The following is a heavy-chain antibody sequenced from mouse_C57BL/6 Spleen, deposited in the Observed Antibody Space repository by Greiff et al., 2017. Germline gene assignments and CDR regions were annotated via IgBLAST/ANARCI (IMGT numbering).Heavy chain of an antibody. CDR3: TGRDDYDNYFDY. CDR1: GFTFSNYW. CDR2: IRLKSDNYAT. Sequence: EVKLMESGGGLVQPGGSMKLSCVASGFTFSNYWMNWVRQSPEKGLEWVAQIRLKSDNYATHYAESVKGRFTISRDDSKSSVYLQMNNLRAEDTGIYYCTGRDDYDNYFDYWGQGTTLTVSS. V-gene: IGHV6-3*01. D-gene: IGHD2-4*01. J-gene: IGHJ2*01.